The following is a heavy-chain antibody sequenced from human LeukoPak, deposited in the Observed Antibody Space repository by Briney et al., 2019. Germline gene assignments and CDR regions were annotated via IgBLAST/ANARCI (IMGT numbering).Heavy chain of an antibody. D-gene: IGHD3-22*01. CDR3: AREDYYDGSGYPAFDY. J-gene: IGHJ4*02. CDR2: ISYDGNNQ. Sequence: GGSLRLSCAASGFTFSAYTLHWVRQAPGKGLEWVALISYDGNNQFYADSVKGRFTFSRDIAKNTLYLQMNSLRAEDTAVYYCAREDYYDGSGYPAFDYWGQGTLVTVSS. CDR1: GFTFSAYT. V-gene: IGHV3-30-3*01.